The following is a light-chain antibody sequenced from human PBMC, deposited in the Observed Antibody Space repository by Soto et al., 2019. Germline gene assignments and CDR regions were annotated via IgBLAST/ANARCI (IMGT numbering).Light chain of an antibody. CDR1: QSISSW. V-gene: IGKV1-5*03. J-gene: IGKJ1*01. Sequence: DIQMTQSPSTLSASVGDRVTITCRASQSISSWLAWYQQKPGKAPKLMIFQASSLESGVPSRFSGSGSATEYTLTLSGLQPDDFATYYCQQYNSFSWTFGQGTKVEIK. CDR3: QQYNSFSWT. CDR2: QAS.